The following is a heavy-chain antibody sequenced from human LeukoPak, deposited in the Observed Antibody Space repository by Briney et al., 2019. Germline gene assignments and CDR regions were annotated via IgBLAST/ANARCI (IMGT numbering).Heavy chain of an antibody. CDR2: IIPIFGTA. CDR1: GGTFSRYA. J-gene: IGHJ4*02. CDR3: AREGVVRNCYGSGSYLDY. Sequence: SVKVSCKASGGTFSRYAISWVRQAPGQGLEWMGGIIPIFGTANYAQKFQGRVTITTDESTSTAYMELSSLRSEDTAVYYCAREGVVRNCYGSGSYLDYWGQGTLVTVSS. V-gene: IGHV1-69*05. D-gene: IGHD3-10*01.